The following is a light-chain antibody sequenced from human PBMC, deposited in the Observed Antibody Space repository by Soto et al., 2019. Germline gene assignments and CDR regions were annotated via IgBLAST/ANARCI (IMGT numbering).Light chain of an antibody. CDR1: QSINSH. Sequence: DIQLTQSPSCLSASVGDRVTITCRASQSINSHLNWYQQKPGKAPKFLIYATSNLQSEVPSRFSGSGSGTDFTLTISSLQPEDFATYYCQQSYSVPTFGQGTKVDI. CDR2: ATS. CDR3: QQSYSVPT. V-gene: IGKV1-39*01. J-gene: IGKJ1*01.